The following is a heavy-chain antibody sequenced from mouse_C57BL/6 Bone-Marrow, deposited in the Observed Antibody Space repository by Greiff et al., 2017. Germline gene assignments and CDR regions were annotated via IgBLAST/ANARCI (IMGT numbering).Heavy chain of an antibody. CDR2: ISDGGSYT. D-gene: IGHD1-1*01. V-gene: IGHV5-4*01. CDR1: GFTFSSYA. J-gene: IGHJ3*01. CDR3: ARDRDYYGSRFAY. Sequence: EVKLEESGGGLVKPGGSLKLSCAASGFTFSSYAMSWVRQTPEKRLEWVATISDGGSYTYYPDNVKGRFTISRDNAKNNLYLQMSHLKSEDTAMYYCARDRDYYGSRFAYWGQGTLVTVSA.